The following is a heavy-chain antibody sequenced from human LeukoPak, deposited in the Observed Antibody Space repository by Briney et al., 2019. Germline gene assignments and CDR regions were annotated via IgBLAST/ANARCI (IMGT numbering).Heavy chain of an antibody. Sequence: GGSLRLSCAASGFTFSSYEMNWVRQAPGKGLEWVSYISSSGGTIYYADSVKGRFTISRDNAKNSLYLQMNSLRAEDTAVYYCARVRWGGLYYFDYWGQGTLVTVSS. CDR1: GFTFSSYE. CDR3: ARVRWGGLYYFDY. CDR2: ISSSGGTI. D-gene: IGHD3-16*01. V-gene: IGHV3-48*03. J-gene: IGHJ4*02.